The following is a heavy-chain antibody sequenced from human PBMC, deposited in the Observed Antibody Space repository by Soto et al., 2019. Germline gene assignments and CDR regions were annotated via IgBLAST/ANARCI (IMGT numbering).Heavy chain of an antibody. CDR2: IYYGGST. J-gene: IGHJ6*02. D-gene: IGHD3-3*01. Sequence: QVQLQESGPGLVKPSETLSLTCTVSGGSISTDYWSWIRQPPGKRLEYIVFIYYGGSTNSNPSLESRVPISPDTSKNPFSLKLSSVTAADTAVYYCARGEWFLRGYGMDVWGRGTTVTVS. CDR3: ARGEWFLRGYGMDV. CDR1: GGSISTDY. V-gene: IGHV4-59*01.